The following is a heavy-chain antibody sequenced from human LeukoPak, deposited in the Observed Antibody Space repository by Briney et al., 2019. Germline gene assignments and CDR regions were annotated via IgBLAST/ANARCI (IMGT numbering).Heavy chain of an antibody. CDR1: GYTSTGYY. CDR3: ARGGYYYDSSGYYGDY. V-gene: IGHV1-2*02. Sequence: ASVKVSCKASGYTSTGYYMHWVRQAPGQGLEWMGWINPNSGGTNYAQKFQGRVTMTRDTSISTAYMELSRLRSDDTAVYYCARGGYYYDSSGYYGDYWGQGTLLTVSS. D-gene: IGHD3-22*01. CDR2: INPNSGGT. J-gene: IGHJ4*02.